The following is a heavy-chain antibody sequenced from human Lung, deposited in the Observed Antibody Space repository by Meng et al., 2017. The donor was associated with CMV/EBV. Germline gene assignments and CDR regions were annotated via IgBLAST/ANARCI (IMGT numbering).Heavy chain of an antibody. CDR3: AKAVVPVYYYYGMDV. J-gene: IGHJ6*02. CDR2: ISGIGGNS. CDR1: GFTFDNYA. D-gene: IGHD2-15*01. V-gene: IGHV3-23*01. Sequence: ESXKISXPASGFTFDNYAMSWVRQAPGKGLEWVSVISGIGGNSYYAESVKGRFTVSRDNSKNTLYLHMNGLRADDTAVYYCAKAVVPVYYYYGMDVWGRGTXVTVSS.